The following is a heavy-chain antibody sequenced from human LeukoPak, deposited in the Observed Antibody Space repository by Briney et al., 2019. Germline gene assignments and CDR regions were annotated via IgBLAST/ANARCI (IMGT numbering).Heavy chain of an antibody. J-gene: IGHJ4*02. CDR3: AKDSGSYLDY. CDR2: ISWNSGSI. CDR1: GFTFDDYA. V-gene: IGHV3-9*01. Sequence: PGGSLRLSCAASGFTFDDYAMHWVRQPPGKGLEWVSGISWNSGSIGYADSVKGRFTISRDNAKNSLYLQMNSLRAEDTALYYCAKDSGSYLDYWGQGTLVTVSS. D-gene: IGHD1-26*01.